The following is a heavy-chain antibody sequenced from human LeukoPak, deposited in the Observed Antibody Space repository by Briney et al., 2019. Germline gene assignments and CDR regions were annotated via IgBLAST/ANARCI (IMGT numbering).Heavy chain of an antibody. J-gene: IGHJ4*02. Sequence: GGSLRLSCAASGFTFSSYAMSWVRQAPGKGLEWVSSIRSSGGSTFYADSVRGRFTISRDNSKNTLYLQMNSLRGEDTAVYYWAKAPPDVVPVPPGFDCWGQGALVTVSS. V-gene: IGHV3-23*01. CDR2: IRSSGGST. D-gene: IGHD1-14*01. CDR3: AKAPPDVVPVPPGFDC. CDR1: GFTFSSYA.